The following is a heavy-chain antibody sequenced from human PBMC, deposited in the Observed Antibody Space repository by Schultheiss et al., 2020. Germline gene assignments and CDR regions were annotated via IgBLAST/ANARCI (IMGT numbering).Heavy chain of an antibody. CDR3: AKIIDVVPAAWASGMDV. J-gene: IGHJ6*02. D-gene: IGHD2-2*01. Sequence: ASVKVSCKASGYTFTSYGISWVRQAPGQGLEWMGWISAYNGNTNYAQKLQGRVTMTTDTSTSTAYMELRSLRSDDTAVYYCAKIIDVVPAAWASGMDVWGQGTTVTVS. V-gene: IGHV1-18*01. CDR2: ISAYNGNT. CDR1: GYTFTSYG.